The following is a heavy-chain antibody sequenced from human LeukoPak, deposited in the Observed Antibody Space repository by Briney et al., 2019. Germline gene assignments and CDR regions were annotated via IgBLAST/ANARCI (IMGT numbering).Heavy chain of an antibody. V-gene: IGHV3-53*01. J-gene: IGHJ4*02. D-gene: IGHD1-26*01. CDR3: ARGPWKSGSYYFDY. Sequence: PGGSLRLSCAASGFAFDGYGMSWVRQAPGKGLEWVSIIYRGDGTYYADSVKGRFTISRDSSKNTLYLQMNSLRAEDTAVYYCARGPWKSGSYYFDYWGQGTLVTVSS. CDR2: IYRGDGT. CDR1: GFAFDGYG.